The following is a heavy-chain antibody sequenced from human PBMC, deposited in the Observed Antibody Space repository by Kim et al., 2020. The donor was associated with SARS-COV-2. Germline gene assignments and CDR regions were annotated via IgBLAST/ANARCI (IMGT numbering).Heavy chain of an antibody. CDR3: ARERGYDSSGYYRYFDY. D-gene: IGHD3-22*01. V-gene: IGHV1-46*01. Sequence: QGRVTMTRDTSTSTVYMELSSLRSEDTAVYYCARERGYDSSGYYRYFDYWGQGTLVTVSS. J-gene: IGHJ4*02.